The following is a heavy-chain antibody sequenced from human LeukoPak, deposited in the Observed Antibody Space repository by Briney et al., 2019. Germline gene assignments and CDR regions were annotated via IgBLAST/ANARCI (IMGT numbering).Heavy chain of an antibody. V-gene: IGHV3-23*01. D-gene: IGHD2-2*01. Sequence: GGSLRLSCAASGFTFRSYAMLWVRQAPGKGLEWVSAISGSGGSKYYADSVKGRFTISRDNSKNTLYLQMNSLRAEDTAVYYCAKTPRVVVPAYLDYWGQGTLVTVSS. J-gene: IGHJ4*02. CDR3: AKTPRVVVPAYLDY. CDR1: GFTFRSYA. CDR2: ISGSGGSK.